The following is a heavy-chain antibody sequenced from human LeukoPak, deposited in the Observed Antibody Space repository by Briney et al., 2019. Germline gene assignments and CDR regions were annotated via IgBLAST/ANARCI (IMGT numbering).Heavy chain of an antibody. Sequence: ASVKVSCKASGYTFTVHYLHWVRQAPGQGLEWMGWIHPNGGGTVYAQKFQGRVTMTRDTSISTVFMELSNLRSDDTAMYYCTREDYWGQGTLVTVSS. CDR2: IHPNGGGT. V-gene: IGHV1-2*02. CDR1: GYTFTVHY. J-gene: IGHJ4*02. CDR3: TREDY.